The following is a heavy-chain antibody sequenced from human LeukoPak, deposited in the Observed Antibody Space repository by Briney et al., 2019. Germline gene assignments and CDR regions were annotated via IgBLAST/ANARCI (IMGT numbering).Heavy chain of an antibody. Sequence: PGGSLRLSCAASGFIFSSYSMNWVRQAPGKGLEWVSSISSSSSYTYYGDSVKGRFTISRDNAKNSLYLQMNSLRAEDTAVYFCARGPQKYCSSSSCYSDYWGQGTLVTVSS. CDR1: GFIFSSYS. V-gene: IGHV3-21*01. CDR3: ARGPQKYCSSSSCYSDY. J-gene: IGHJ4*02. CDR2: ISSSSSYT. D-gene: IGHD2-2*01.